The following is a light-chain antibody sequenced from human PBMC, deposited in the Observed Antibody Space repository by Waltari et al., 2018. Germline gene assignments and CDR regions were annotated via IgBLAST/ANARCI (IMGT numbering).Light chain of an antibody. J-gene: IGKJ4*01. V-gene: IGKV1-39*01. Sequence: DIQMTQSPSSLSASVGDRVTITCRASQSISSYLNWYQQKPGEAPKLLIYTASSLQRGVQSRFSGSGSGTDFNLTISSLQPEDIGTYYSQQSYTTPLTFGGGTKVEIK. CDR1: QSISSY. CDR3: QQSYTTPLT. CDR2: TAS.